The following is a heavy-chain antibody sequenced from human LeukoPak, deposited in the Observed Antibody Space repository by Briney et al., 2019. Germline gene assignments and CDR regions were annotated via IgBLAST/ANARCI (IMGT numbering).Heavy chain of an antibody. J-gene: IGHJ3*02. CDR3: ARARTNYYYDSSGYYRDAFDI. CDR2: ISSSGSTI. D-gene: IGHD3-22*01. V-gene: IGHV3-48*03. CDR1: GFTFSSYE. Sequence: GGSLRLSCAASGFTFSSYEMNWVRQAPGKGLEWVSYISSSGSTIYYADSVKGRFTISRDNAKNSLYLQMNSLRADDTAVYYCARARTNYYYDSSGYYRDAFDIWGRGTMVTVSS.